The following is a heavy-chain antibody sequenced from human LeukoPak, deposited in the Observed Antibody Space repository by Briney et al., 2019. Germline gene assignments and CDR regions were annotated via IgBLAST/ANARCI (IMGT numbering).Heavy chain of an antibody. Sequence: PGGSLRLSCAASGFIFSSYAMSWVRQAPGKGLEWVSSISSDSNYIYYADSVKGRFTISRDNAWNSLYLQMNSLRAEDTAVYYCARKENILTGYYDHWGQGTLVTVSS. CDR1: GFIFSSYA. CDR2: ISSDSNYI. V-gene: IGHV3-21*01. D-gene: IGHD3-9*01. J-gene: IGHJ5*02. CDR3: ARKENILTGYYDH.